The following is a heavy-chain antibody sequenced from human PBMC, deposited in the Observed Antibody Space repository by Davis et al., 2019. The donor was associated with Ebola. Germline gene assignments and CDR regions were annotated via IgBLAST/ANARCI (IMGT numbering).Heavy chain of an antibody. D-gene: IGHD1-26*01. CDR3: ARVGAPRHYFDY. Sequence: PGGSLRLSCTVSGGSISSSSYYWGWIRQPPGKGLEWIGSIYYSGSTYYNPSLKSRVTISVDTSKNQFSLKLSSVTAADTAVYYCARVGAPRHYFDYWGQGTLVTVSS. CDR2: IYYSGST. V-gene: IGHV4-39*07. J-gene: IGHJ4*02. CDR1: GGSISSSSYY.